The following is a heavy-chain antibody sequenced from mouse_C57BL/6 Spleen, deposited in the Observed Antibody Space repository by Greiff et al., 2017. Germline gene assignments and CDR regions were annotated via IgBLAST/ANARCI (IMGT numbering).Heavy chain of an antibody. Sequence: VQLQQSGAELVKPGASVKLSCTASGFNIKDYYMHWVKQSTEQGLEWIGRIDPEDGETKYAPKFQGKATITADTYSNTDYLQRSSLTSEDTAVYYCARDYGSSYGYFDVWGTGTTVTVSS. CDR3: ARDYGSSYGYFDV. CDR2: IDPEDGET. D-gene: IGHD1-1*01. V-gene: IGHV14-2*01. J-gene: IGHJ1*03. CDR1: GFNIKDYY.